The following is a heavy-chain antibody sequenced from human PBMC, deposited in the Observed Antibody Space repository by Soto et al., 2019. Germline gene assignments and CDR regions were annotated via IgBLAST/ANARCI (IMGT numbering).Heavy chain of an antibody. Sequence: QVQLVQSGAEVKKPGSSVKVSCKASGGTFSSYTISWVRQATGHGREWMGRIIPILGIANYAQKFQGRVTITADKSTSTAYMELSSLRSEDTDVYDCASLRFGESNGGVQHWGQGTLVTVSS. J-gene: IGHJ1*01. V-gene: IGHV1-69*02. CDR2: IIPILGIA. D-gene: IGHD3-10*01. CDR3: ASLRFGESNGGVQH. CDR1: GGTFSSYT.